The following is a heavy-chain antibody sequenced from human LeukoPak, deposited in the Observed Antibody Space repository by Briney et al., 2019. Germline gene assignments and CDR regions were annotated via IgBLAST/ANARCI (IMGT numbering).Heavy chain of an antibody. D-gene: IGHD2-2*01. Sequence: GGSLRLSCAASGFTFSSFEMNWVRQAPGKGLEWVSCISSSGSTIYFADSVKGRFTTSRDNAKNSLYLQMNSLRADDTAVYYCARSGYLGPDYWGQGTPVIVSS. CDR2: ISSSGSTI. V-gene: IGHV3-48*03. CDR1: GFTFSSFE. J-gene: IGHJ4*02. CDR3: ARSGYLGPDY.